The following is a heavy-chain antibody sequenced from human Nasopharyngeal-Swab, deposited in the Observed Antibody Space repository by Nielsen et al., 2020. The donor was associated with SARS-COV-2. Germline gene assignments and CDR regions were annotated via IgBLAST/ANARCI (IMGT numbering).Heavy chain of an antibody. Sequence: WIRQPPGKGLEWIGYIYYSGSTNYNPSLKSRVTISVDTSKNQFSLKLSSVTAADTAVYYCAVAGSNRNARGAFDIWGQGTMVTVSS. CDR3: AVAGSNRNARGAFDI. D-gene: IGHD1-14*01. J-gene: IGHJ3*02. V-gene: IGHV4-59*01. CDR2: IYYSGST.